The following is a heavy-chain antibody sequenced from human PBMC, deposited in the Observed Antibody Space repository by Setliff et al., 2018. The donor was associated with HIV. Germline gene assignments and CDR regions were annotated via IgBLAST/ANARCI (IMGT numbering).Heavy chain of an antibody. Sequence: ASVKVSCKASGYTFTSYDMNWVRQAPGQGLEWMGLINPSSGSIKYAQKFQGRVTMTRDTSTSIAYMELSSLRSEDTAVYYCARERREYNYEFDPWGQGTLVTVSS. J-gene: IGHJ5*02. CDR1: GYTFTSYD. V-gene: IGHV1-46*01. D-gene: IGHD5-18*01. CDR2: INPSSGSI. CDR3: ARERREYNYEFDP.